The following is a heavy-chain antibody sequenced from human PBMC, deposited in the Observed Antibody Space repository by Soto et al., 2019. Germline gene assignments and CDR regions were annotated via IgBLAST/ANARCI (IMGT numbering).Heavy chain of an antibody. CDR1: GGSISSSSYY. CDR2: IYYSGST. Sequence: SETLSLTCTVSGGSISSSSYYWGWIRQPPGKGLEWIGSIYYSGSTYYNPPLKSRVTISVDTSKNQFSLKLSSVTAADTAVYYCARGTSGYDWGGYYYYYGMDVWGQGTTVTVSS. J-gene: IGHJ6*02. CDR3: ARGTSGYDWGGYYYYYGMDV. V-gene: IGHV4-39*01. D-gene: IGHD5-12*01.